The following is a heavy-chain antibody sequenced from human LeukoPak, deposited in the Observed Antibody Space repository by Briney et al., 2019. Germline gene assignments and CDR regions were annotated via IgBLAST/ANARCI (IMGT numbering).Heavy chain of an antibody. V-gene: IGHV3-23*01. CDR1: GFTFSSYA. CDR3: AESLSGYYYDGLNY. Sequence: PGGSLRLSCAASGFTFSSYAMGWVRQAPGKGLEWVSAIRGSGDRTHYADSVKGRFTISRDNSKNTLYLQMNSLRAEDTAVYYCAESLSGYYYDGLNYWGQGTLVTVSS. J-gene: IGHJ4*02. CDR2: IRGSGDRT. D-gene: IGHD3-22*01.